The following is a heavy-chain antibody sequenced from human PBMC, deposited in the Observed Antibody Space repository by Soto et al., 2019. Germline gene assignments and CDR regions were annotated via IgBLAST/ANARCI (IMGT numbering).Heavy chain of an antibody. D-gene: IGHD1-20*01. CDR3: ARGITGTQPYYYYYMDV. CDR2: INPNSGGT. CDR1: GYTFTGYY. Sequence: ASVKVSCKASGYTFTGYYMHWVRQAPGQGLEWMGWINPNSGGTNYAQKFQGWVTMTRDTSISTAYMELSRLRSDDTAVYYCARGITGTQPYYYYYMDVWGKGTTVTVSS. J-gene: IGHJ6*03. V-gene: IGHV1-2*04.